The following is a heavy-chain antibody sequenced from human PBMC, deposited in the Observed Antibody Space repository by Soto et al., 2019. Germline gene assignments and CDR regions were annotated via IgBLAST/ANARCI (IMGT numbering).Heavy chain of an antibody. D-gene: IGHD5-12*01. J-gene: IGHJ4*02. V-gene: IGHV3-30*18. Sequence: QVQLVESGGGVVQPGRSLRLSCAASGFTFSSYGMHWVRQAPGKGLEWVAVISYDGSNKYYADSVKGRFTISRDNSKNTLYLQMNSLRAEDTAVYYCAKDNDPSGYDYGYSDYWGQGTLVTVSS. CDR3: AKDNDPSGYDYGYSDY. CDR2: ISYDGSNK. CDR1: GFTFSSYG.